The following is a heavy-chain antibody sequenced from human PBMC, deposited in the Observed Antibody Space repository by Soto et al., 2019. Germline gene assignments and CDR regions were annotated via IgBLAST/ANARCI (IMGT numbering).Heavy chain of an antibody. Sequence: GGSLRLSCAASGFTFSSYGMHWVRQAPGKGLEWVAVISYDGSNKYYADSVKGRFTISRDNSKNTLYLQMNSLRAEDTAVYYCAKVRRIAAAGTDIYYYYGMDVWGQGTTVTVS. CDR1: GFTFSSYG. CDR2: ISYDGSNK. J-gene: IGHJ6*02. D-gene: IGHD6-13*01. V-gene: IGHV3-30*18. CDR3: AKVRRIAAAGTDIYYYYGMDV.